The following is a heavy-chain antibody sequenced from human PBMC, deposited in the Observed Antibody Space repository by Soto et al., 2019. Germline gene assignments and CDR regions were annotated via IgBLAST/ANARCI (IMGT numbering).Heavy chain of an antibody. CDR3: ARERRKHYGSGSYYNRGAGMDV. D-gene: IGHD3-10*01. Sequence: QVQLVESGGGVVQPGRSLRLSCAASGFTFSSYGMHWVRQAPGKGLEWVAVIWYDGSNKYYADSVKGRFTISRDNSKNTMYLQMNSLRAEDTAVYYCARERRKHYGSGSYYNRGAGMDVWGQGTTVTVSS. CDR1: GFTFSSYG. J-gene: IGHJ6*02. CDR2: IWYDGSNK. V-gene: IGHV3-33*01.